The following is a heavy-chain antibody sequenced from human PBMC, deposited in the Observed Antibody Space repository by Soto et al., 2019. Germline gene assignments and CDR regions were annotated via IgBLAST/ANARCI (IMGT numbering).Heavy chain of an antibody. CDR3: ARGGRMEYYYGSGSYQTYFDY. CDR1: GGSISSYY. V-gene: IGHV4-59*01. J-gene: IGHJ4*02. Sequence: SETLSLTCTVSGGSISSYYWSWIRQPPGKGLEWIGYIYYSGSTNYNPSLKSRVTISVDTSKNQFSLKLSSVTAADTAVYYCARGGRMEYYYGSGSYQTYFDYWGQGTLVTVSS. CDR2: IYYSGST. D-gene: IGHD3-10*01.